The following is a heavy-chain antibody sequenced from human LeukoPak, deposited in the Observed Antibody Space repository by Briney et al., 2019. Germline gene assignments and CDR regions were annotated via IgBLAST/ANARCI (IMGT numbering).Heavy chain of an antibody. Sequence: PGGSLRLSCAASGFTFSSYAMSWVRQAPGKGLEWVSGITGSGGRTYDADSVKGRFTISRDNSKNTLYLQMNSLRAEDTAMYYCAKEIFRSNDYWGQGTLVTVSS. V-gene: IGHV3-23*01. D-gene: IGHD3-3*01. CDR3: AKEIFRSNDY. J-gene: IGHJ4*02. CDR1: GFTFSSYA. CDR2: ITGSGGRT.